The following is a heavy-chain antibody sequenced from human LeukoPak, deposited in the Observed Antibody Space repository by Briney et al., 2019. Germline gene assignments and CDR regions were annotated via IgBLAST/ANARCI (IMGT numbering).Heavy chain of an antibody. CDR3: AREGYGPGNLPFDY. J-gene: IGHJ4*02. D-gene: IGHD3-10*01. Sequence: GGPLRLSCAVSGFTFSSHYMHWVRQAPGKGLEWVSSITSSSSYIYYADSVKGRFTISRDNAKNSLYLQMNSLRAEDTAVYYCAREGYGPGNLPFDYWGQGTLVTVSS. CDR1: GFTFSSHY. CDR2: ITSSSSYI. V-gene: IGHV3-21*01.